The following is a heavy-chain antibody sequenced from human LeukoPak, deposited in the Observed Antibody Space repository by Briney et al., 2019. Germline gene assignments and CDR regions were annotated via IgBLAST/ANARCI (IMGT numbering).Heavy chain of an antibody. D-gene: IGHD6-19*01. Sequence: PSQTLSLTCAVYGGSFSGYYWSWIRQPPGKGLEWIGEINHSGSTNYNPSLKSRVTISVDTSKNQFSLKLSSVTAADTAVYYCARGMYSSGWYAGYNWFDPWGQGTLVTVSS. CDR3: ARGMYSSGWYAGYNWFDP. CDR2: INHSGST. J-gene: IGHJ5*02. CDR1: GGSFSGYY. V-gene: IGHV4-34*01.